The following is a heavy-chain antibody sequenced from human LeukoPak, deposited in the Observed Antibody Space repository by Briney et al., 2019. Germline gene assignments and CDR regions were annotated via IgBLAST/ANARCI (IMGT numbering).Heavy chain of an antibody. V-gene: IGHV3-23*01. CDR1: GFTFSSYA. D-gene: IGHD3-22*01. Sequence: GGSLRLSCAASGFTFSSYAMSWVRQAPGKGLEWVSAISGSGGSTYYADSVKGRFTISRDNSKNTLYLQMNSLRAEDTAVYYCAKDTTFLPPSKYDSSGYYPFFFDYWGQGTLVTVSS. J-gene: IGHJ4*02. CDR3: AKDTTFLPPSKYDSSGYYPFFFDY. CDR2: ISGSGGST.